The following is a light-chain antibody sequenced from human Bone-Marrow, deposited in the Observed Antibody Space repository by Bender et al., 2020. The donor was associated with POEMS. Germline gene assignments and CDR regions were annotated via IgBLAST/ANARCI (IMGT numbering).Light chain of an antibody. CDR2: EVT. CDR3: SSYTSITTGV. J-gene: IGLJ3*02. CDR1: SSDIGSYNY. Sequence: QSALTQPASVSGSPGQSITISCTGTSSDIGSYNYVSWYQQHPGKAPKLLIFEVTQRPSGVSNRFSGSKSGDTASLTISGLQAEDEADYYCSSYTSITTGVFGGGTKLTVL. V-gene: IGLV2-14*01.